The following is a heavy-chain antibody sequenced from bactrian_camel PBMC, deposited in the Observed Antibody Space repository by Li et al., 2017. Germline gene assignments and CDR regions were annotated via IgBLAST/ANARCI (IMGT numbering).Heavy chain of an antibody. J-gene: IGHJ4*01. CDR2: IYTPDRSA. D-gene: IGHD6*01. V-gene: IGHV3-3*01. CDR1: GNTHSSNV. Sequence: QVQLVESGGGSVQAGGSLRLSCAASGNTHSSNVMGWIRQAPGKEREGIASIYTPDRSAFYADSVKGRFTISQDNANNAVYLQLNSLKAEDTGVYYCAADASTRTQVVAGANCHGQGTQVTVS.